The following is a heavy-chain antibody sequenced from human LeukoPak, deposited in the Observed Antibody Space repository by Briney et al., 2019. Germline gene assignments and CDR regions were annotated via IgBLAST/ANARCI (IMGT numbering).Heavy chain of an antibody. J-gene: IGHJ4*02. CDR2: MNPNSGNT. CDR1: GYTFTSYD. Sequence: ASVKVSCKASGYTFTSYDINWVRQATGQGLEWMGWMNPNSGNTGYAQKFQGRVTMTEDTSTDTAYMELSSLRSEDTAVYYCATTLPNSGSYYNLDYWGQGTLVTVSS. V-gene: IGHV1-8*01. D-gene: IGHD1-26*01. CDR3: ATTLPNSGSYYNLDY.